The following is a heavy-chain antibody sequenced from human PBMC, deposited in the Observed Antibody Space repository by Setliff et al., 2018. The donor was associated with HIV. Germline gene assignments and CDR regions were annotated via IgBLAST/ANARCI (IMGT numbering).Heavy chain of an antibody. CDR3: ARDQTGVAAAAFGGGSAWSDEGFEI. Sequence: SVKVSCKTSGGPLSNYVITWVRQAPGQGLEWMGMIIPMYNIPAYAQKFQGRSTFTADESTSTAYMGLSSLSSEDTAVYYCARDQTGVAAAAFGGGSAWSDEGFEIWGQGTMVTVS. CDR2: IIPMYNIP. D-gene: IGHD6-13*01. V-gene: IGHV1-69*13. J-gene: IGHJ3*02. CDR1: GGPLSNYV.